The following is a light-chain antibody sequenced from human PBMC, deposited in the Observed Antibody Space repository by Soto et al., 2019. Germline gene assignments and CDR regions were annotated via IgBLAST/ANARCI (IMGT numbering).Light chain of an antibody. J-gene: IGLJ1*01. CDR1: SSDVGAYNY. Sequence: QSALTQPASVSGSPGQSLTISCTGTSSDVGAYNYVSWYQQHPGKAPRLMIYDVNNRPSGVSNRFSGSKSGNTAPLTISGLQAEDEADYYCSSYTSSSTYVFGTGTKVTVL. V-gene: IGLV2-14*03. CDR3: SSYTSSSTYV. CDR2: DVN.